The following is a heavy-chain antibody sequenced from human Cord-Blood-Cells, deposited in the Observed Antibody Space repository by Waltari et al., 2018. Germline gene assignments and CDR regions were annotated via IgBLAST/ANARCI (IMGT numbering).Heavy chain of an antibody. CDR1: GYTFTSYD. V-gene: IGHV1-8*01. CDR2: MNPNSGNT. J-gene: IGHJ6*02. CDR3: ASRCEGSGWTEGYYYGMDV. Sequence: QVQLVQSGAEVKKPGASVKVSCKASGYTFTSYDINWVRQATGQGLEWMGWMNPNSGNTGYAQKFQGRVTMTRNTSISTAYMELSSLRSEDTAVYYCASRCEGSGWTEGYYYGMDVWGQGTTVTVSS. D-gene: IGHD6-19*01.